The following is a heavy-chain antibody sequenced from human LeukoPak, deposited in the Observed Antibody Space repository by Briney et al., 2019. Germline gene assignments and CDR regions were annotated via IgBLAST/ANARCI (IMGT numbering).Heavy chain of an antibody. D-gene: IGHD6-19*01. CDR3: ARHKGGAVAMIDY. CDR2: IYYSGST. Sequence: SETLSLTCTVSGGSISSSSYYWVGIRQPPGKGLEWMGSIYYSGSTYYNPSLKSRVTISVDTSKNQFSLKLSSVTAADTAVYYCARHKGGAVAMIDYWGQGTLVTVSS. CDR1: GGSISSSSYY. J-gene: IGHJ4*02. V-gene: IGHV4-39*01.